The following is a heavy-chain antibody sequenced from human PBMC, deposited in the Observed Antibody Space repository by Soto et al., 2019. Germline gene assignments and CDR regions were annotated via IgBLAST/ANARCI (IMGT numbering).Heavy chain of an antibody. CDR1: GFTFSSYW. CDR2: INSDGSSI. V-gene: IGHV3-74*01. J-gene: IGHJ4*02. CDR3: AKRTSMSGNYYFDY. D-gene: IGHD3-10*01. Sequence: EVQLVESGGGLVQPGGSLRLSCAASGFTFSSYWMHWVRQAPGKGLVWVARINSDGSSISYADSVKGRFTISRDNAKNTLYLQMNILRAEDTAVYYCAKRTSMSGNYYFDYWGQGILDTVSS.